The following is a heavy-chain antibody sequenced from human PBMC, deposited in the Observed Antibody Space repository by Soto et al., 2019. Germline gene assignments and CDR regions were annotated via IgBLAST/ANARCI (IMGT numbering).Heavy chain of an antibody. D-gene: IGHD3-3*01. CDR3: ARTSYDFWSGYYLGYYFDS. V-gene: IGHV2-26*01. Sequence: ESGPTLVNPTETLTLTCTVSGFSLSNARMGVSWIRQPPGKALEWLAHIFSNDEKSYSTSLKSRLTISKDTSKSQVVLTMTNMDPVDTATYYCARTSYDFWSGYYLGYYFDSWGQGTLVTVSS. J-gene: IGHJ4*02. CDR2: IFSNDEK. CDR1: GFSLSNARMG.